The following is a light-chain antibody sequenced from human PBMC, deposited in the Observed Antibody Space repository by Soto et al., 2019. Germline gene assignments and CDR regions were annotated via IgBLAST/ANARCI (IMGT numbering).Light chain of an antibody. Sequence: SYELTQPPSVSVSPGQTASITCSGDKLGDKYACWYQQKPGQSPLVVIYADTKRPSGIPERFSGSNSGNTATLTISGTQAMDEADYYCQAWDSSLVVFGGGTKLTAL. CDR2: ADT. CDR1: KLGDKY. CDR3: QAWDSSLVV. V-gene: IGLV3-1*01. J-gene: IGLJ2*01.